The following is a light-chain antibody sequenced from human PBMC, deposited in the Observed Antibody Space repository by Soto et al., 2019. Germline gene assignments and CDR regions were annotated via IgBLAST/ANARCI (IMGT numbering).Light chain of an antibody. V-gene: IGKV1-5*03. CDR2: KAS. Sequence: DIQMTQSPSTLSASIGDRVTITCRASRNIGSWFAWYQQKAGKAPNLLIYKASTLETGVPSRFSGSASGTEFTLTISSLQPDDFATYYCQQHANYPITFGGGTKVEI. J-gene: IGKJ4*01. CDR3: QQHANYPIT. CDR1: RNIGSW.